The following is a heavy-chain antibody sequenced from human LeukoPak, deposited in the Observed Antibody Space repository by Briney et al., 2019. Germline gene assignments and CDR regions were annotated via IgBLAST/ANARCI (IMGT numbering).Heavy chain of an antibody. D-gene: IGHD5-18*01. CDR3: ARHGYSYGFWFDP. J-gene: IGHJ5*02. CDR1: GGSISSYS. Sequence: SETLSLTCTVSGGSISSYSWSWIRQPPGKGLEWIGYIHYSGSTSYNPSLKSRVTISVDTSKNQFSLQVSSVTAADTAVYYCARHGYSYGFWFDPWGQGTLVTVSS. CDR2: IHYSGST. V-gene: IGHV4-59*08.